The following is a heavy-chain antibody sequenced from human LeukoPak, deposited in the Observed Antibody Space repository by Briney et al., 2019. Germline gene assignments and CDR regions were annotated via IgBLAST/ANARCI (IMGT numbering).Heavy chain of an antibody. D-gene: IGHD2-15*01. V-gene: IGHV3-23*01. J-gene: IGHJ4*02. CDR2: ISGSGGGT. CDR1: GFTFSSYA. CDR3: AKSLGGIVVVVAAS. Sequence: GGSLRLSCAASGFTFSSYAMTWVRQAPGMGLEWVSSISGSGGGTHYADSVKGRFTISRDNSYNTLYLQMSSLTAEDTAVYYCAKSLGGIVVVVAASWGQGTLVTVSS.